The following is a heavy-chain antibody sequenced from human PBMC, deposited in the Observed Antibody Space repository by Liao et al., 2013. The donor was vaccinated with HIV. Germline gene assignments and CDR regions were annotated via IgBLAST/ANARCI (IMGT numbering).Heavy chain of an antibody. V-gene: IGHV4-39*07. J-gene: IGHJ5*02. D-gene: IGHD3-3*01. CDR2: IFYSGSA. CDR3: ARTDQYYDFWNGYENWFDP. CDR1: GASISSSSYY. Sequence: QVQLQESGPGLVKPSETLSLTCTVSGASISSSSYYWGWIRQPPGKGLEWIASIFYSGSANYNPSLKSRVTMSVDTSKNQFSLKLSSVTAADTAVYYCARTDQYYDFWNGYENWFDPWGQGTLVTVSS.